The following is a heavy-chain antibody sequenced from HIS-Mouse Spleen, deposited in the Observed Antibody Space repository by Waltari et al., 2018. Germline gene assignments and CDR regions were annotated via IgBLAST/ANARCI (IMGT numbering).Heavy chain of an antibody. J-gene: IGHJ2*01. V-gene: IGHV4-39*07. Sequence: QLQLQESGPGLVKPSETLSLTCTVSGGSISSSSYYWGWIRQPPGKGLEWIGSIYYSGRPSYTPSRKRRVTRSVDTSKNQFSLKLSSVTAADTAVYYCAREIPYSSSWYDWYFDLWGRGTLVTVSS. D-gene: IGHD6-13*01. CDR2: IYYSGRP. CDR3: AREIPYSSSWYDWYFDL. CDR1: GGSISSSSYY.